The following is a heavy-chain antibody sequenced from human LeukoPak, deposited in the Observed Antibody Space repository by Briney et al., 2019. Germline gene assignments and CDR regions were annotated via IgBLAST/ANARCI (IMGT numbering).Heavy chain of an antibody. CDR2: IYYSGYT. D-gene: IGHD3-22*01. J-gene: IGHJ4*02. CDR3: ARDLFSSDSSGYYPIVFDY. Sequence: NPSETLSLTCTVSGGSISSHYWSWIRQPPGKGLEWLGYIYYSGYTKYNPSLKSRVTISIDTSKNLFSLKLSSVTAADTAVYFCARDLFSSDSSGYYPIVFDYWGQGTLVTVSS. CDR1: GGSISSHY. V-gene: IGHV4-59*11.